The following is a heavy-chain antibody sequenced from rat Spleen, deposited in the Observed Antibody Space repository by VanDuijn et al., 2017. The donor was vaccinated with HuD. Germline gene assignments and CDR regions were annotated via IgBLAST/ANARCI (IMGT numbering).Heavy chain of an antibody. D-gene: IGHD1-6*01. Sequence: EVQLVESGGGLVQPGRSMKLSCAASGFTFSNYYMAWVRQAPTKGLEWVASISTGGGNTYYPDSVKGRFTISRDNAKSTLYLQMDSLRSEDTATYYCATFMYTSDYYYGWFAYWGQGSLVTVSS. CDR1: GFTFSNYY. CDR2: ISTGGGNT. J-gene: IGHJ3*01. CDR3: ATFMYTSDYYYGWFAY. V-gene: IGHV5-25*01.